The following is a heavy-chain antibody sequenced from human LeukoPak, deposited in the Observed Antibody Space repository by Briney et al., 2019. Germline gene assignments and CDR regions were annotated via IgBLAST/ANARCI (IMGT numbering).Heavy chain of an antibody. CDR3: ARGTYSSSWYSTTNYYGMDV. V-gene: IGHV4-61*01. Sequence: SETLSLTCTVSGGSVSSGSYYWRWIRQPPGKGLEWIGYIYYSGSTNYNPSLKSRVTISVDTSKNQFSLKLSSVTAADTAVYYCARGTYSSSWYSTTNYYGMDVWGQGTTVTVSS. D-gene: IGHD6-13*01. CDR1: GGSVSSGSYY. CDR2: IYYSGST. J-gene: IGHJ6*02.